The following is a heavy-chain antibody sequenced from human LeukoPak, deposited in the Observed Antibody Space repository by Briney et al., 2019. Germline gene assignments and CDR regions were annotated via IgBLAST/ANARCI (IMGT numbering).Heavy chain of an antibody. CDR3: ARDPGVGATYAFDI. Sequence: SETLSLTYTGYGGTISSYYWRWLRQPPGKGLVWIGYIYYSGSTNYNPSLKSRVTISVDTSKNQFSLKLSSVTAADTAVYYCARDPGVGATYAFDIWGQGTMVTVSS. CDR1: GGTISSYY. CDR2: IYYSGST. D-gene: IGHD1-26*01. V-gene: IGHV4-59*01. J-gene: IGHJ3*02.